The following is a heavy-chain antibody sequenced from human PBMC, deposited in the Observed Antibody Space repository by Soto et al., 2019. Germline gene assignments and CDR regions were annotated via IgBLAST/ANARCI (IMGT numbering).Heavy chain of an antibody. CDR1: GFSLSTSEVG. CDR2: IRWNDDK. V-gene: IGHV2-5*01. J-gene: IGHJ4*02. Sequence: QITLKESGPTLVKPTQTLTLTCTFSGFSLSTSEVGVGWIRQPPGKALEWLAIIRWNDDKRYSPSLKSGLTITKDTSKNQVVLTVPSMDPVDTATYYCAHFERYSPDYWGQGALVTVSS. CDR3: AHFERYSPDY. D-gene: IGHD1-26*01.